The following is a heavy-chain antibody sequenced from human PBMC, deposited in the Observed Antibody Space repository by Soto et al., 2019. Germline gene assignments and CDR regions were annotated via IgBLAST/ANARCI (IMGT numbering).Heavy chain of an antibody. J-gene: IGHJ4*02. V-gene: IGHV4-59*01. Sequence: SETLSLTCTVSGGSISSYYWSWIRQPPGKGLEWIGYIYYSGSTNYNPSLKSRVTISVDTSKNQFSLKLSSVTAADTAVYYCARVKYYDSSGYNPLFFDYWGQGTLVT. CDR3: ARVKYYDSSGYNPLFFDY. CDR1: GGSISSYY. D-gene: IGHD3-22*01. CDR2: IYYSGST.